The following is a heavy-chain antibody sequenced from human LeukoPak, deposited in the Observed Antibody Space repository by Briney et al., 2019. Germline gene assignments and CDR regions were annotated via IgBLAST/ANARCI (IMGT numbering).Heavy chain of an antibody. D-gene: IGHD3-10*01. CDR1: GYTFTGYH. CDR3: ARVFYYYGSGSYYGY. CDR2: INPNSGDT. J-gene: IGHJ4*02. V-gene: IGHV1-2*06. Sequence: ASVKVSCKASGYTFTGYHMHWVRQAPGQGLEWMGRINPNSGDTNYAQKFQGRVTMTRDTSISTAYMELSRLRSDDTAVYYCARVFYYYGSGSYYGYWGQGTLVTVSS.